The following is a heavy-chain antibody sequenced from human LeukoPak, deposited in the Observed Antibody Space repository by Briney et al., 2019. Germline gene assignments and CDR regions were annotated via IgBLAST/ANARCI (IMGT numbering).Heavy chain of an antibody. CDR3: ARGSSAGDFDY. V-gene: IGHV3-21*01. D-gene: IGHD6-6*01. CDR1: GFTFSSYS. J-gene: IGHJ4*02. Sequence: PGGSLRLSCAASGFTFSSYSMNWVRQAPGKGLEWVSSISSSGSYIYYADSVKGRFTISRDNAKNSLYLQMNSLRAEDTAVYYCARGSSAGDFDYWGQGTLVTVSS. CDR2: ISSSGSYI.